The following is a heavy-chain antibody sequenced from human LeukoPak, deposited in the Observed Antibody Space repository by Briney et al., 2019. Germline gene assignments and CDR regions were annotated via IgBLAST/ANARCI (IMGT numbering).Heavy chain of an antibody. V-gene: IGHV3-30-3*01. CDR2: ISYDGSNK. J-gene: IGHJ3*02. CDR1: GFTFSSYA. CDR3: ARPTSSGVLKDDGLDI. Sequence: GRSLRLSCAASGFTFSSYAMRWVRQAPGRGLEWVAVISYDGSNKYYADSVKGRFTISRDNSKNTLYLQMNSLRAEDTAVYYCARPTSSGVLKDDGLDIWGLGTMVTVSS. D-gene: IGHD6-6*01.